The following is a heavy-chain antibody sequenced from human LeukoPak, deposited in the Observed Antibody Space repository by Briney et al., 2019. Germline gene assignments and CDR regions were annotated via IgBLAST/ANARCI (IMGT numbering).Heavy chain of an antibody. CDR3: ARGGYSGYDWSDY. CDR2: IYYSGST. Sequence: SETLSLTCTVSGGSISNYYWSWIRQFPGKGLEWIGNIYYSGSTKYNPSLKSRVTISVDTSKNQFSLKLSSVTAADTAVYYGARGGYSGYDWSDYWGQGTLVTVSS. D-gene: IGHD5-12*01. CDR1: GGSISNYY. V-gene: IGHV4-59*01. J-gene: IGHJ4*02.